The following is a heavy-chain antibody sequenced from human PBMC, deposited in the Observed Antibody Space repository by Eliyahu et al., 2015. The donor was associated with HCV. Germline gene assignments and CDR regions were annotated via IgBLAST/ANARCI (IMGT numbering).Heavy chain of an antibody. D-gene: IGHD3-22*01. CDR1: GGSFSGYY. CDR2: INHSGST. CDR3: ARAIRGINMIVVVMTSYYYYMDV. V-gene: IGHV4-34*01. J-gene: IGHJ6*03. Sequence: ETLSLTCAVYGGSFSGYYWTWIRQPPGKGLEWIGEINHSGSTKYNPSLKSRVTISVDTSKNQFSLNLRSVTAADTAVYFCARAIRGINMIVVVMTSYYYYMDVWGKGTTVTVSS.